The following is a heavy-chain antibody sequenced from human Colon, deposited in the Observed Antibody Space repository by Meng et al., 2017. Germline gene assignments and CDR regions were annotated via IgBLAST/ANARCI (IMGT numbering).Heavy chain of an antibody. CDR3: ARVRRSGDDFDY. CDR2: IYYSGST. J-gene: IGHJ4*02. D-gene: IGHD1-26*01. Sequence: QVRLHDASPVLMNPSHPLPLTCTFSCCSISTCGYYWSWIRQLPGKGLEWIGYIYYSGSTYYNPSLRSLVSISVDTSKNQFSLRLTSVTAADTAVYYCARVRRSGDDFDYWGQGTLVTVSS. V-gene: IGHV4-31*01. CDR1: CCSISTCGYY.